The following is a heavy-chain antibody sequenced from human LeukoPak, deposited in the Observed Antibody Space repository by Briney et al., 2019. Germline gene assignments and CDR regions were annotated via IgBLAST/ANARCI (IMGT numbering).Heavy chain of an antibody. CDR3: AKDWFGIADPNMDG. CDR2: ISGSGGST. CDR1: GFTFSSYA. Sequence: PGGSLRLSCAASGFTFSSYAMSWVRQPPGKGLEWVSAISGSGGSTYYADSVKGRFTISRDNSKNTMYLQINSLRAEDTAVYDCAKDWFGIADPNMDGWGKETTVTVSS. V-gene: IGHV3-23*01. J-gene: IGHJ6*03. D-gene: IGHD3-10*01.